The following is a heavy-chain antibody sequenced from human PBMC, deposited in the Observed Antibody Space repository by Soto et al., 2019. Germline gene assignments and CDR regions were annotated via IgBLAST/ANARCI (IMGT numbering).Heavy chain of an antibody. J-gene: IGHJ4*02. V-gene: IGHV3-30-3*01. CDR1: GFTFSIYA. D-gene: IGHD6-25*01. Sequence: QVQLVESGGGVVQPGGSLRLSCAASGFTFSIYAMYWVRQAPGKGLEWVAVISPDGSNKKYADSVKGRFTISRDNSKNTLYFQMNSLRDDDTAVYYCARSNGPPEAAAATDYWGQGTLVTVSS. CDR3: ARSNGPPEAAAATDY. CDR2: ISPDGSNK.